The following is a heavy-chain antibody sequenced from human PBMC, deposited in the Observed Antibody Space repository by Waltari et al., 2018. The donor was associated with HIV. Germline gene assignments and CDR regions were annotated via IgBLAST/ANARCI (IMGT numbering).Heavy chain of an antibody. CDR3: ARDVQGYCAGERCFYGMDV. D-gene: IGHD2-8*02. V-gene: IGHV3-33*01. J-gene: IGHJ6*02. CDR2: VWQDGSNK. Sequence: VESGGGVVQPGRSLRLSCAASGFTVRNYGMHWVRQAPGKGLEWVAVVWQDGSNKYYGDSVKGRFTISRDNSKNTLELQMNSRRAEDTAVYYCARDVQGYCAGERCFYGMDVWGQGTTVTVSS. CDR1: GFTVRNYG.